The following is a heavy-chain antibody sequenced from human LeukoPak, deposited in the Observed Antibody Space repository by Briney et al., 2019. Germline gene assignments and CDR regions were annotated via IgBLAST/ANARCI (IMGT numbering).Heavy chain of an antibody. CDR3: ARDLDTMVRGVIIAK. D-gene: IGHD3-10*01. CDR1: GFTFSSYV. J-gene: IGHJ4*02. CDR2: ISYDGSNK. V-gene: IGHV3-30-3*01. Sequence: GRSLRLSCAASGFTFSSYVMHWVGQAPGKGLEWVAVISYDGSNKYYADSVKGRFTISRDNSKNTLYLQMNSLRGEDTAVYYCARDLDTMVRGVIIAKWGRRPLVTVSS.